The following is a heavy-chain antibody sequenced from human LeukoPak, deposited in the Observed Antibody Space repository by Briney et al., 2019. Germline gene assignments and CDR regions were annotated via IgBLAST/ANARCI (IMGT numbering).Heavy chain of an antibody. J-gene: IGHJ6*02. D-gene: IGHD3-22*01. CDR3: ARDRDSSGYYSGMDV. CDR2: IWYDGSKK. V-gene: IGHV3-33*01. CDR1: GFTFSSHG. Sequence: GKSLRLSCAASGFTFSSHGMHWVRQAPGKGLEWVALIWYDGSKKDYTDSVKGRFTISRDNSKNTLYLQMNSLRAEDTAVYYCARDRDSSGYYSGMDVWGQGTTVTVSS.